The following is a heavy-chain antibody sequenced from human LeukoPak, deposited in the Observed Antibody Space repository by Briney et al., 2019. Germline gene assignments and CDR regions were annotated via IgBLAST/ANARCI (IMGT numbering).Heavy chain of an antibody. J-gene: IGHJ4*02. Sequence: PGGSLRLSCATSGFIFSHFGMHWVLQAPGKGLEWVAAIQSDGSQEYFADSVKGRSTISRDKSKSTMYLQIDTLRAEDTAVYYCARDSCLIKTCLDYWGQGTLVTVSS. CDR2: IQSDGSQE. D-gene: IGHD3-10*01. CDR1: GFIFSHFG. V-gene: IGHV3-33*01. CDR3: ARDSCLIKTCLDY.